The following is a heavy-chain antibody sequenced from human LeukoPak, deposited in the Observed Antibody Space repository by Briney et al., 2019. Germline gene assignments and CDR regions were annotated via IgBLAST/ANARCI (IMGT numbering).Heavy chain of an antibody. Sequence: SETLSLTCTVSGGSIKTYYRSWIRQPPGKGLEWIGFVYYSGRTSYNPSLKSRVTISVDTSKRQFSLRLSSVTAADTAMYYCARLGLGDEACWFDPWGQGTLVTVSS. CDR2: VYYSGRT. V-gene: IGHV4-59*01. CDR1: GGSIKTYY. D-gene: IGHD3-10*01. J-gene: IGHJ5*02. CDR3: ARLGLGDEACWFDP.